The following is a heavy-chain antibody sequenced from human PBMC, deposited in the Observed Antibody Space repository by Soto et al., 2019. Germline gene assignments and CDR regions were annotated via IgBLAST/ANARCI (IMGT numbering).Heavy chain of an antibody. CDR2: TYYKSKWFY. J-gene: IGHJ4*02. V-gene: IGHV6-1*01. CDR1: GDSVSSDSTA. D-gene: IGHD6-19*01. Sequence: SQTLSLTCDISGDSVSSDSTAWNWIRQSPSRGLEWLGRTYYKSKWFYNYAVSVRSRIAIKSDTSKNQFSLQLNSVTPEDTGTYYCARMKVGGSGWYDYWGQGALVTVSS. CDR3: ARMKVGGSGWYDY.